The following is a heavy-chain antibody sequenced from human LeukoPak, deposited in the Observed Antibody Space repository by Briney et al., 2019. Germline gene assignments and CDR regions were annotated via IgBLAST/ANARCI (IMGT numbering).Heavy chain of an antibody. V-gene: IGHV5-51*01. Sequence: GESLKISCKGSGYSFTSYWIGWVRQMPGKGLEWMGIIYPGDSDTRHSPSFQGQVTISADKSISTAYLQWSTLKASDTALYYCASRLPPTDAFDIWGQGTVVTVSS. J-gene: IGHJ3*02. CDR1: GYSFTSYW. CDR2: IYPGDSDT. CDR3: ASRLPPTDAFDI.